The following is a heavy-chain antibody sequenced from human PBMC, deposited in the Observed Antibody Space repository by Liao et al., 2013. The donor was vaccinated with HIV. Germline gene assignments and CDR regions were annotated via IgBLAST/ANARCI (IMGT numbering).Heavy chain of an antibody. Sequence: QVQLQESGPGLVKPSETLSLTCSVSVGSISIYCWSWIRQPAGKGWSGLGYLRQWEHQVNPSLERRITLSVDTSKNQISLNVNSVTAADTAVYYCARGGRGFDIWGPRGSGSPVSS. CDR1: VGSISIYC. J-gene: IGHJ3*02. D-gene: IGHD3-16*01. CDR3: ARGGRGFDI. V-gene: IGHV4-4*07. CDR2: LRQWEH.